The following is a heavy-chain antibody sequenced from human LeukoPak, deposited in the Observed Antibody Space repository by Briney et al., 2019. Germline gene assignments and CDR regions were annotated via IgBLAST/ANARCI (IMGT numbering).Heavy chain of an antibody. CDR1: GYSISSGYY. D-gene: IGHD3-10*01. Sequence: SETLSLTCTVSGYSISSGYYWGWIRQPPGKGLEWIGYIYYSGSTNYNPSLKSRVTISVDTSKNQFSLKLSSVTAADTAVYYCARTMVRGVIFWFDPWGQGTLVTVSS. V-gene: IGHV4-38-2*02. CDR3: ARTMVRGVIFWFDP. CDR2: IYYSGST. J-gene: IGHJ5*02.